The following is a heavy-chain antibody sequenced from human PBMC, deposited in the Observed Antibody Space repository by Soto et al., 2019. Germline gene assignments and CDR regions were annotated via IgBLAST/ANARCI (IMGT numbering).Heavy chain of an antibody. CDR1: GFTFSTYG. D-gene: IGHD2-2*01. J-gene: IGHJ3*02. CDR2: IWLDGSDK. V-gene: IGHV3-33*01. Sequence: QVQLVESGGGVVQPGRSLRLSCAASGFTFSTYGMHWVRQAPGKGLEWVALIWLDGSDKYYTESVKGRFTISRDNSSRTVDLQKNSLRAEDTAVYYCARLYCSAASCYSVGAFDIRGQGTMVTVTS. CDR3: ARLYCSAASCYSVGAFDI.